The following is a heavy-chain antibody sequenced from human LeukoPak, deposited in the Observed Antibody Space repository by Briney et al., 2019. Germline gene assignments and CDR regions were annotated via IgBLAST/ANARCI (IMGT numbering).Heavy chain of an antibody. Sequence: SETLSLTCTVPGGSISSYYWSWIRQPAGKGLEWIGRIYTSGSTNYNPSLKSRVTMSVDTSKNQFSLKLSSVTAADTAVYYCARSGDNFDWLLYFDYWGQGTLVTVSS. V-gene: IGHV4-4*07. CDR1: GGSISSYY. J-gene: IGHJ4*02. D-gene: IGHD3-9*01. CDR2: IYTSGST. CDR3: ARSGDNFDWLLYFDY.